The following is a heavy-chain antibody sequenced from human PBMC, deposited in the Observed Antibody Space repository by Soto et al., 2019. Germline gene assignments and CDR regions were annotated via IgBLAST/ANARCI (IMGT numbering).Heavy chain of an antibody. Sequence: GGSLRLSCAASGFTFSSYSMNWVRQAPGKGLEWVSYISSSSSTIYYADSVKGRFTISRDNAKNSLYLQMNSLRDEDTAVYYCARVGSGDCSGGSCYSWYFDLWGRGTLVTVSS. J-gene: IGHJ2*01. D-gene: IGHD2-15*01. CDR1: GFTFSSYS. CDR2: ISSSSSTI. V-gene: IGHV3-48*02. CDR3: ARVGSGDCSGGSCYSWYFDL.